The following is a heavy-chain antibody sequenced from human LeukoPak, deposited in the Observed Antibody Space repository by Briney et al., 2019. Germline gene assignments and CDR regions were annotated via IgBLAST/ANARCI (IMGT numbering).Heavy chain of an antibody. CDR1: GFTFSSYS. CDR2: ISSSSSYI. Sequence: GGSLRLSCAASGFTFSSYSMNWVRQAPGKGLEWVSSISSSSSYIYYADSVKGRFTISRDNAKNSRYLQMNSLRAEDTAVYYCAREATDSSFSGFDYWGQGTLVTVSS. V-gene: IGHV3-21*01. D-gene: IGHD6-6*01. J-gene: IGHJ4*02. CDR3: AREATDSSFSGFDY.